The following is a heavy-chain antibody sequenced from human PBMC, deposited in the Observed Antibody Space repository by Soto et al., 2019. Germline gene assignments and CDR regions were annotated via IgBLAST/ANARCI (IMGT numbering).Heavy chain of an antibody. D-gene: IGHD3-16*01. V-gene: IGHV3-74*01. CDR2: VKTDGSII. J-gene: IGHJ2*01. CDR1: GFSFSDYW. Sequence: EVQLVESGGALVQPGGSLRLSCVASGFSFSDYWMHWVSQAPGKGLVWVSRVKTDGSIITYADSVKGRFTISRDNAKKTLYLQMNTLGTEDSSGYNFARVLQGAWDFDLWGRGTLVTVSS. CDR3: ARVLQGAWDFDL.